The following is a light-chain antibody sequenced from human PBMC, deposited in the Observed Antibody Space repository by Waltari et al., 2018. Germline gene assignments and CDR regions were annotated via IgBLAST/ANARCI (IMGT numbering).Light chain of an antibody. CDR2: STS. CDR1: NGAVTSCYY. CDR3: LLDYGGAWV. V-gene: IGLV7-43*01. Sequence: QTVVTQEPSLTVSPGGTVPLPCASSNGAVTSCYYPSWLQQKPAQPPMTLIYSTSNKRAWTPSRGSGSLLGGKAALTLSGVQPEDDADCYCLLDYGGAWVFGGGTKLAVL. J-gene: IGLJ3*02.